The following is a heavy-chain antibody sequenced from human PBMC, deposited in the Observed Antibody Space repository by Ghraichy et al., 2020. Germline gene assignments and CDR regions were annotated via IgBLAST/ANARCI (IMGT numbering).Heavy chain of an antibody. V-gene: IGHV5-51*01. Sequence: GGSLRLSCKGSGYSFTSYWIGWVCQMPGKGLEWMGIIYPGDSDTRYSPSFQGQVTISADKSISTAYLQWSSLKASDTAMYYCARRLGTAAAGYYFDYWGQGTLVTVSS. CDR2: IYPGDSDT. CDR1: GYSFTSYW. J-gene: IGHJ4*02. CDR3: ARRLGTAAAGYYFDY. D-gene: IGHD6-13*01.